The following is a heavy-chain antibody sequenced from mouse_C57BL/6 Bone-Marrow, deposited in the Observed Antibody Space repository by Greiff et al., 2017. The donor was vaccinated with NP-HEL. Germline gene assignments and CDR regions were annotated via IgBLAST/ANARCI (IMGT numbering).Heavy chain of an antibody. D-gene: IGHD1-1*01. CDR3: ARGGGSSYVFYYFDY. CDR1: GYSFTGYY. CDR2: INPSTGGT. J-gene: IGHJ2*01. V-gene: IGHV1-42*01. Sequence: EVQLQQSGPELVKPGASVKISCKASGYSFTGYYMNWVKQSPEKSLEWIGEINPSTGGTTYNQKFKAKATLTVDKSSSTAYMQLKSLTSEDSAVYYCARGGGSSYVFYYFDYWGQGTTLTVSS.